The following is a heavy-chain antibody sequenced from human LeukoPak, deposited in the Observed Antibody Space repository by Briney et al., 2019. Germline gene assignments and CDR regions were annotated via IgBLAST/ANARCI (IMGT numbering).Heavy chain of an antibody. J-gene: IGHJ3*02. CDR3: ARGGFTSYYDSTLPKKPFGM. V-gene: IGHV1-2*02. Sequence: ASVKVSCKASGYTFTGHFMHWMRQAPGQGLEWMGWIDPNTGDTSYAQKFQGRITLTRDTSINTAYMQLSSLKSDDTAVYFCARGGFTSYYDSTLPKKPFGMWGQGTMVTVSS. CDR2: IDPNTGDT. D-gene: IGHD3-22*01. CDR1: GYTFTGHF.